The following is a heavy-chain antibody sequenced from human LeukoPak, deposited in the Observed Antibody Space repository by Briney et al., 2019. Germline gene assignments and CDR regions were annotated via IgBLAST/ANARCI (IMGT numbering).Heavy chain of an antibody. CDR2: IYYSGNT. CDR1: GGSISTYY. V-gene: IGHV4-59*01. J-gene: IGHJ4*02. Sequence: SETLSLTCTVSGGSISTYYWSWIRQPPGKGLEWIGYIYYSGNTRYNPSLKSRVTMSVDTSKNQFSLKLTSVTAADTAVYYCAREGGPYRPLDYSGQGTLVTVSS. CDR3: AREGGPYRPLDY.